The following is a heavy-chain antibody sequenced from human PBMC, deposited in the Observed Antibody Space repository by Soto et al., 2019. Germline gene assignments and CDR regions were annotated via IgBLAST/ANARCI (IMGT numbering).Heavy chain of an antibody. CDR1: GGTFSSYA. J-gene: IGHJ6*02. Sequence: SVKVSCKASGGTFSSYAISWVRQAPGQGLEWMGGIIPIFGTANYAQKFQGRVTITADESTSTAYMELSSLRSEDTAVYYCARGVCTSCYSIFFSQGEQKSMDVWGQGTTVTVSS. CDR2: IIPIFGTA. CDR3: ARGVCTSCYSIFFSQGEQKSMDV. D-gene: IGHD2-2*01. V-gene: IGHV1-69*13.